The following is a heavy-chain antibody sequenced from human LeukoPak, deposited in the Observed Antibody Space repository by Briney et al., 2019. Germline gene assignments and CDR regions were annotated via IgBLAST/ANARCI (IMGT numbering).Heavy chain of an antibody. CDR2: ISSSGSTI. V-gene: IGHV3-48*03. CDR3: ARDKHDFLNYYYGMDV. J-gene: IGHJ6*02. Sequence: PGGSLRLSCAASGFTFSSYEMNWVRQAPGKGLEWVSYISSSGSTIYYADSVKGRFTISRDNSKNTLYLQMNSLRAEDTAVYYCARDKHDFLNYYYGMDVWGQGTTVTVSS. D-gene: IGHD3-9*01. CDR1: GFTFSSYE.